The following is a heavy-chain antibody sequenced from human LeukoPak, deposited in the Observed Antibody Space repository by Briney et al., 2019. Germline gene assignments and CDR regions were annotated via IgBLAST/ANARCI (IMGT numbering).Heavy chain of an antibody. Sequence: GGSLRLSCAASGFTFSSYWMHWVRQAPGKGLVWVSRINSDGSSTSYADSVKGRFTISRDNAKNTLYLQMNSLRAEDTAVYYCARAHSGSYYGVYYYYYGMDVWGQGTTVTVSS. V-gene: IGHV3-74*01. CDR3: ARAHSGSYYGVYYYYYGMDV. CDR1: GFTFSSYW. CDR2: INSDGSST. D-gene: IGHD1-26*01. J-gene: IGHJ6*02.